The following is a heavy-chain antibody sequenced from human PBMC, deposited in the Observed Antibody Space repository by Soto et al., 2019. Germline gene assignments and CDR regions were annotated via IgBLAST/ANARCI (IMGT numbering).Heavy chain of an antibody. J-gene: IGHJ3*02. Sequence: KASETLSLTCTVSGGSVSSGSYYWSWIRQPPGKGLEWIGYIYYSGSTNYNPSLKSRVTISVDTSKNQFSLKLSSVTAADTAVYYCARDRGGVYYYDSSGYYDAFDIWGQGTMVTVSS. V-gene: IGHV4-61*01. CDR3: ARDRGGVYYYDSSGYYDAFDI. CDR1: GGSVSSGSYY. CDR2: IYYSGST. D-gene: IGHD3-22*01.